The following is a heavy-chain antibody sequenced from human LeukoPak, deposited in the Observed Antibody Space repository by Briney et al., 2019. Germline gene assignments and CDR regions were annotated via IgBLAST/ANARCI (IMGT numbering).Heavy chain of an antibody. CDR3: ERDSRNWYPFDY. CDR1: GFTFSSYS. V-gene: IGHV3-21*01. Sequence: PGGSLRLSCAASGFTFSSYSMNWVRQAPGKVLEWVSSISGSSSYIYYADSVNGRFTISRDNAKDSLSLQMHSLRAEDTDVYYRERDSRNWYPFDYWGQGTLITVPS. J-gene: IGHJ4*02. D-gene: IGHD6-13*01. CDR2: ISGSSSYI.